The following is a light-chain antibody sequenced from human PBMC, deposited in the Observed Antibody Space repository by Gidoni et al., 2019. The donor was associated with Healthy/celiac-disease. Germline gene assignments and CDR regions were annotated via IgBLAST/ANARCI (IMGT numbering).Light chain of an antibody. J-gene: IGKJ4*01. Sequence: DIQLTQSPSFLSASVGDRVTITCLASQGISSYLAWYQQKPRKAPKLLIYAASTLQSGVPSRFSGSGSGTEFTLTISSLQPEDFATYYCQQLNSYPVTFGGVTKVEIK. CDR1: QGISSY. V-gene: IGKV1-9*01. CDR3: QQLNSYPVT. CDR2: AAS.